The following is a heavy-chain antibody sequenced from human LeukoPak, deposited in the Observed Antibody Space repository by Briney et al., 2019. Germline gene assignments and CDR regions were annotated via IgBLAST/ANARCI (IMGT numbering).Heavy chain of an antibody. CDR3: AKGGSGNFPFDY. D-gene: IGHD1-26*01. Sequence: PGGSLRLSCAASRFTFSSSAMSWVRQAPGKGLEWVSGITYSGGSTYYAGSVKGRFTISRDNSKNTLYLQMSSLRAEDTAAYYCAKGGSGNFPFDYWGQGTLVTVSS. V-gene: IGHV3-23*01. J-gene: IGHJ4*02. CDR1: RFTFSSSA. CDR2: ITYSGGST.